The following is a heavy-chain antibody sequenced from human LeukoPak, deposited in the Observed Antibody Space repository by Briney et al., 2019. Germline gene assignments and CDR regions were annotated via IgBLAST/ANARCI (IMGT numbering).Heavy chain of an antibody. V-gene: IGHV3-23*01. J-gene: IGHJ3*02. CDR2: ISGSGGTT. Sequence: GGSLRLSCAASGFTFSSYGMSWVRQAPGKGLEWVSSISGSGGTTYYADSVKGRFTISRDNSKNTLYLQMNSLRADDTAVYSCAKDPPTVMANAFHIWGQGTMVIVSS. CDR1: GFTFSSYG. CDR3: AKDPPTVMANAFHI. D-gene: IGHD5-18*01.